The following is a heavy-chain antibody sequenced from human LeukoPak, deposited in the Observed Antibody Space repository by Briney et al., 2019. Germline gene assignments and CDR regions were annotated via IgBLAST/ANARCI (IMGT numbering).Heavy chain of an antibody. CDR3: ARDYSSTNVFDY. CDR2: IYYSGST. Sequence: SETLSLTCTVSGGSISSGGYYWSWIRQHPGKGLEWIGYIYYSGSTYYNPSLKSRVTIPVDTSKNQFSLKLSSVTAADTAVYYCARDYSSTNVFDYWGQGTLVTVSS. D-gene: IGHD6-19*01. V-gene: IGHV4-31*03. J-gene: IGHJ4*02. CDR1: GGSISSGGYY.